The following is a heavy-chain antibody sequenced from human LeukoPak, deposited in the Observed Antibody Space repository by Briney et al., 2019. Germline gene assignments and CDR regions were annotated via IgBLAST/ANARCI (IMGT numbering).Heavy chain of an antibody. CDR1: GFTFSSYA. Sequence: PGGSLRLSCAASGFTFSSYAMSWVRQAPGKGLEWVSAISGSGGSTYYADSVKGRFTISRDNSKNTLYLQMNSLRAEDTAVYYCAKFLTRTTLSDVDYRLEGTMLSVCS. D-gene: IGHD1-1*01. V-gene: IGHV3-23*01. CDR3: AKFLTRTTLSDVDY. J-gene: IGHJ4*02. CDR2: ISGSGGST.